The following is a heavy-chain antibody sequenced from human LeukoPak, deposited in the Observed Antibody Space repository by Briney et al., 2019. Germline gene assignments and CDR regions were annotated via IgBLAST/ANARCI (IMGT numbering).Heavy chain of an antibody. CDR2: ISYDGSNK. D-gene: IGHD1-26*01. J-gene: IGHJ4*02. V-gene: IGHV3-30*18. CDR1: GFTFSSYA. Sequence: GGSPRLSCAASGFTFSSYAMSWVRQAPGKGLEWVAVISYDGSNKYYADSVKGRFTISRDNSKNTLYLQMNSLRAEDTAVYYCAKDLTPDIVGATTSYFDYWGQGTLVTVSS. CDR3: AKDLTPDIVGATTSYFDY.